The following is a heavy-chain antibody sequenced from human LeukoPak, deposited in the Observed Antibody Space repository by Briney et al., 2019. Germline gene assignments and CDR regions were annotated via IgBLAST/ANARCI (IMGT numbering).Heavy chain of an antibody. D-gene: IGHD3-22*01. CDR1: GSPFSSYS. CDR2: LSSSSSYI. J-gene: IGHJ3*02. CDR3: AREVYYYDSSGYPKHTPAFDI. Sequence: GGSLRLSCAASGSPFSSYSLNCVRQAPGKGLESVSSLSSSSSYIYYADSVKGRFTISRDNAKNSLYLQMNSLRAEDTAVYYCAREVYYYDSSGYPKHTPAFDIWGQGTMVTVSS. V-gene: IGHV3-21*01.